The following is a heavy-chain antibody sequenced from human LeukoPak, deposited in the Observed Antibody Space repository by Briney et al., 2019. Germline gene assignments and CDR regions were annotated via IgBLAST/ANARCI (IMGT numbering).Heavy chain of an antibody. CDR2: FDPEDGET. Sequence: ASVKVSCKVSGYTLTELSMHWVRQAPGKGLEWMGGFDPEDGETIYAQKFQGRVTMTEDTSTDTAYMELSSLRSEDTAVYYCATSPSAVGAFDIWGQGTMVTVSS. J-gene: IGHJ3*02. CDR3: ATSPSAVGAFDI. V-gene: IGHV1-24*01. D-gene: IGHD2-15*01. CDR1: GYTLTELS.